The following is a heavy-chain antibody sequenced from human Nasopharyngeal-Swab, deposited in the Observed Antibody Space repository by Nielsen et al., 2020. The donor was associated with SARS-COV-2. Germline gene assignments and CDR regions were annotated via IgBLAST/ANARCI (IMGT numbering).Heavy chain of an antibody. CDR1: GITFSNYA. V-gene: IGHV3-23*01. CDR2: ISGSGGST. CDR3: AKASVDYSGSGSYSDY. D-gene: IGHD3-10*01. J-gene: IGHJ4*02. Sequence: LSLTCAASGITFSNYAMSWVRQAPGKGLEWVSAISGSGGSTYYADSVKGRFTLSRDNSKNTLYLQMNSLRVEDTAVYYCAKASVDYSGSGSYSDYWGQGTLVTVSS.